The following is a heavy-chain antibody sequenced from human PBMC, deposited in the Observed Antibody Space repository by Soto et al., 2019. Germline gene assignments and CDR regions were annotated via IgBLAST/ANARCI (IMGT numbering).Heavy chain of an antibody. V-gene: IGHV1-18*01. Sequence: QVQLVQSGAEVKKPGASVKVSCKASGYTFTSYGISWVRQAPGQGLEWMGWISAYNGNTNHAQNLQGRVTXTXXTSTSTAYMELRSLRSDDTAVYYCAREAAAGTLDYWGQGTLVTVSS. CDR3: AREAAAGTLDY. CDR2: ISAYNGNT. D-gene: IGHD6-13*01. CDR1: GYTFTSYG. J-gene: IGHJ4*02.